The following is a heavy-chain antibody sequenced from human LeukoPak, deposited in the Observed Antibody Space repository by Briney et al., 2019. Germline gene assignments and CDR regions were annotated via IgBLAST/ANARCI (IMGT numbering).Heavy chain of an antibody. J-gene: IGHJ4*02. CDR2: VYSTGSS. CDR3: ARLGYYYGSGSYGHFDY. D-gene: IGHD3-10*01. CDR1: GGSISNYY. Sequence: PSETLSLTCTVSGGSISNYYWSWIRQPPGKGLEWIGYVYSTGSSNYNPSLKSRVTISVDTSKNQFSLKLSSVTAADTAVYYCARLGYYYGSGSYGHFDYWGQGTLVTVSS. V-gene: IGHV4-59*08.